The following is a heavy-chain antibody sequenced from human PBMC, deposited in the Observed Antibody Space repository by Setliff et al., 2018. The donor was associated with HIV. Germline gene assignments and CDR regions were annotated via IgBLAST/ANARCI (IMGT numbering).Heavy chain of an antibody. Sequence: SETLSLTCTVSGGSISSSTYYWGWFRQSPGKGLEWIGSIYYSGSTYFNPSLKSRVIISVDTSTNQFSLKLNSVTAADTAVYYCARHGGRGLRRYYMDVWGKGTTVTV. D-gene: IGHD3-10*01. J-gene: IGHJ6*03. CDR1: GGSISSSTYY. CDR3: ARHGGRGLRRYYMDV. V-gene: IGHV4-39*01. CDR2: IYYSGST.